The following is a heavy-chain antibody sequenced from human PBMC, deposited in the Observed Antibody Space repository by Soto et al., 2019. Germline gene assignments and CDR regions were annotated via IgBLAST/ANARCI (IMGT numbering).Heavy chain of an antibody. CDR2: INGDGGST. D-gene: IGHD3-9*01. CDR3: ARDWLRRDDILTPSWNFNL. J-gene: IGHJ2*01. CDR1: GFTFSNYW. V-gene: IGHV3-74*01. Sequence: EVQLVESGGGLVQPGGSLRLSCAASGFTFSNYWMHWVRQAPGKGLVWVSRINGDGGSTTYADSVKGRFTISRDNAKNTLYLQMNNLRAEDTAVYYCARDWLRRDDILTPSWNFNLWGQGTLVTAS.